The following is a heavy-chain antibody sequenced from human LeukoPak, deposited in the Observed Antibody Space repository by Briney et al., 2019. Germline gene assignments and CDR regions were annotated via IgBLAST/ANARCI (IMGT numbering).Heavy chain of an antibody. CDR2: IIPIFGTA. J-gene: IGHJ3*02. V-gene: IGHV1-69*05. CDR3: ARDSGSDAFDI. D-gene: IGHD3-10*01. Sequence: ISWVRQAPGQGLEWMGRIIPIFGTANYAQKFQGRVTITTDESTSTAYMELSSLRSEDTAVYYCARDSGSDAFDIWGQGTMVTVSS.